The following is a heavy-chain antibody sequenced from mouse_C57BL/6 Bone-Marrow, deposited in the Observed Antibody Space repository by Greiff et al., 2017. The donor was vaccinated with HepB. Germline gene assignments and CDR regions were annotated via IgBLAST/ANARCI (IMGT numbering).Heavy chain of an antibody. CDR3: ARDHYYGSSYGYFDV. CDR2: IRNKANGYTT. J-gene: IGHJ1*03. V-gene: IGHV7-3*01. D-gene: IGHD1-1*01. CDR1: GFTFTDYY. Sequence: DVKLVESGGGLVQPGGSLSLSCAASGFTFTDYYMSWVRQPPGKALEWLGFIRNKANGYTTEYSASVKGRFTISRDNSQSILYLQMNALRAEDSATYYCARDHYYGSSYGYFDVWGTGTTVTVSS.